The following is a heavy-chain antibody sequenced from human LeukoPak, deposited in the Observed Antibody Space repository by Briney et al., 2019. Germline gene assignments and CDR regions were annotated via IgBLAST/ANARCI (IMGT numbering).Heavy chain of an antibody. D-gene: IGHD3-10*01. CDR2: IYYSGST. Sequence: PSETPSLTCTVSGGSISSSSYYWGWIRQPPGKGLEWIGTIYYSGSTYFNPSLKGRVTISVDTSKNQFSLKVNSVTAADTAVYYCARLQSTMPREGIYFDYWGQGILVTVSS. J-gene: IGHJ4*02. CDR1: GGSISSSSYY. V-gene: IGHV4-39*01. CDR3: ARLQSTMPREGIYFDY.